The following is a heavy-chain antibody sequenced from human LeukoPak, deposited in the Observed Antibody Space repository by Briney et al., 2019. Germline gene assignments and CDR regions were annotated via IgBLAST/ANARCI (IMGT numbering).Heavy chain of an antibody. CDR2: ISSNGGST. Sequence: PGGSLRPSCSVSGLSFSRYPIHWARQAPGRGLEYVSAISSNGGSTYYADSEKGRFTISRDNSKNTLYLQMRSLRGEDTAVYYCVKDQAGTTGNAFGIWGQGTMVTVSS. D-gene: IGHD1-1*01. V-gene: IGHV3-64D*06. CDR3: VKDQAGTTGNAFGI. J-gene: IGHJ3*02. CDR1: GLSFSRYP.